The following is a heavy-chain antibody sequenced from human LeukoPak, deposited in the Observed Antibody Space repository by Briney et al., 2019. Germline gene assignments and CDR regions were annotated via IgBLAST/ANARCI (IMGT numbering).Heavy chain of an antibody. V-gene: IGHV4-4*08. J-gene: IGHJ2*01. Sequence: SETLSLTCTVSGGSFSRYYWSWIRQPPGKGLEWIGYIYPNGITSYNPSLRSRGTISIATSKNQFSLRLRSVTAADTAIYYCASPAYYDSSGYSPASGYFDLWGRGTLVSVSS. D-gene: IGHD3-22*01. CDR3: ASPAYYDSSGYSPASGYFDL. CDR2: IYPNGIT. CDR1: GGSFSRYY.